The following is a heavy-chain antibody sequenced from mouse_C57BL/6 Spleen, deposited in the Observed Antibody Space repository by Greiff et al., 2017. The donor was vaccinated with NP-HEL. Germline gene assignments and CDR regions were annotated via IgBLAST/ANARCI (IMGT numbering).Heavy chain of an antibody. D-gene: IGHD2-4*01. V-gene: IGHV1-81*01. CDR1: GYTFTSYG. CDR2: IYPRSGNT. CDR3: ASPLYYDYGIAY. Sequence: VKLQESGAELARPGASVKLSCKASGYTFTSYGISWVKQRTGQGLEWIGEIYPRSGNTYYNEKFKGKATLTADKSSSTAYMELRSLTSEDSAVYFCASPLYYDYGIAYWGQGTLVTVSA. J-gene: IGHJ3*01.